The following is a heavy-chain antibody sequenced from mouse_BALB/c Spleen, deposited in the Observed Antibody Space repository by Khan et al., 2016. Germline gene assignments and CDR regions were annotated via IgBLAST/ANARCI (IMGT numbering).Heavy chain of an antibody. CDR3: GRGDYRYADAMDY. V-gene: IGHV1-37*01. J-gene: IGHJ4*01. Sequence: EVQLKQSGPELVKPGASVKISCKASGYSFTGFFMNWVKQSHGKSLEWFGRINPYNGDTFYNQKFKGKATLTVDKSSSTAHMELLSLTSEDSAVYYCGRGDYRYADAMDYWGQGTSVTVSS. CDR1: GYSFTGFF. CDR2: INPYNGDT. D-gene: IGHD2-14*01.